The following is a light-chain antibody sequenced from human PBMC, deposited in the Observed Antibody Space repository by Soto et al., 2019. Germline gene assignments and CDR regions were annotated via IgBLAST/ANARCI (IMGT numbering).Light chain of an antibody. CDR3: AAWDDSLNALV. Sequence: QSVLTQPPSASGTPGQRVTISCSGSSSNIGSNTVNWYQQLPGTAPKLLIYSNNQRPSGVPDRFSGSKSGTSASLAISGLQSEYEADYYCAAWDDSLNALVFGGGTKLTVL. CDR1: SSNIGSNT. V-gene: IGLV1-44*01. J-gene: IGLJ2*01. CDR2: SNN.